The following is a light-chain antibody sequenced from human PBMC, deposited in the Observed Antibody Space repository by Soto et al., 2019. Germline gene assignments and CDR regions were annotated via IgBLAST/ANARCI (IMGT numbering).Light chain of an antibody. V-gene: IGKV1-6*01. J-gene: IGKJ2*01. CDR2: TAS. Sequence: AIQMTQSPSSLSASVGDSVTITCRASQGIRNDLGWYQQKPGKAPKLLVYTASHLQSGVPSRFSGSGSGTDFTLTISSLQPEDFATYYCLQDYNYPYTFGQGTKLEIK. CDR1: QGIRND. CDR3: LQDYNYPYT.